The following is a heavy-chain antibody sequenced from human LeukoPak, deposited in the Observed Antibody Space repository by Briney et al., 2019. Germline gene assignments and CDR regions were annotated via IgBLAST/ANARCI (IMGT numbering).Heavy chain of an antibody. Sequence: GGSLRLSCGASGFTFSNYWLHWVRQAPGKGLVWVSRVNADGSSTEYADSVKGRFTISRDNAGNTVHLQMNSLTVEDTALYFCTRGGTGYGDFDYWGQGTLVTVSS. CDR3: TRGGTGYGDFDY. V-gene: IGHV3-74*01. D-gene: IGHD4-17*01. J-gene: IGHJ4*02. CDR2: VNADGSST. CDR1: GFTFSNYW.